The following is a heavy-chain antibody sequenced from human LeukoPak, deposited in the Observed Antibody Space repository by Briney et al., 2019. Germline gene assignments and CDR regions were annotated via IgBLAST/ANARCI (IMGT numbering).Heavy chain of an antibody. CDR1: GFTVSSNY. CDR3: ARGCSRTSCYPYWYFDL. D-gene: IGHD2-2*01. V-gene: IGHV3-66*02. CDR2: IYSGGST. Sequence: SGGSLRLSCAASGFTVSSNYMSWVRQAPGKGLEWVSVIYSGGSTYYADSVKGRFTISRDNSKNTLYLQMNSLRVEDTAVYYCARGCSRTSCYPYWYFDLWGRGTLVTVSS. J-gene: IGHJ2*01.